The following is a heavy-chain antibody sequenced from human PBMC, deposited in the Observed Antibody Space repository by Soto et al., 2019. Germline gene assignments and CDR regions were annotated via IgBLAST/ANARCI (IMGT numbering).Heavy chain of an antibody. V-gene: IGHV4-31*03. D-gene: IGHD3-22*01. CDR2: IYYSGNA. Sequence: SETLSLTCTVSGGSISSGGYYWSWIRQHPGKGLEWIGYIYYSGNAYYSPSLKSRVTIFVDTSKNQFSLKLTSVTAADTALYYCARDYFDSSDYTTNWFDPWGQGTLVTVSS. J-gene: IGHJ5*02. CDR1: GGSISSGGYY. CDR3: ARDYFDSSDYTTNWFDP.